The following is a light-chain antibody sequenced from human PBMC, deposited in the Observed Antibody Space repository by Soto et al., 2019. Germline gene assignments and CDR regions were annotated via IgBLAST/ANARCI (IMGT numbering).Light chain of an antibody. V-gene: IGKV3-20*01. Sequence: EIVLTESPGILSLSPGERATLSCRAGQSVSNDFLAWYQQKPGQAPRLLIYGASTRATDVPDRFSGSGSGADFTLSISRLEPEDFAVYYCQQYGSSPPRTFGQGTTVDIK. CDR2: GAS. CDR1: QSVSNDF. CDR3: QQYGSSPPRT. J-gene: IGKJ1*01.